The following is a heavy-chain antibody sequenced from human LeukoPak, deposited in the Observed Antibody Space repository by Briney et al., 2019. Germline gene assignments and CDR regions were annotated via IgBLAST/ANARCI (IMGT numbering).Heavy chain of an antibody. CDR1: GGSISSGSYY. Sequence: PSQTLSLTRTVSGGSISSGSYYWSWIRQPAGKGLEWIGRIYTSGSTNYNPSLKSRVTISVDTSKNQFSLKLSSVTAADTAVYYCARGFPSTIDYWGQGTLVTVSS. CDR2: IYTSGST. J-gene: IGHJ4*02. CDR3: ARGFPSTIDY. D-gene: IGHD3-3*01. V-gene: IGHV4-61*02.